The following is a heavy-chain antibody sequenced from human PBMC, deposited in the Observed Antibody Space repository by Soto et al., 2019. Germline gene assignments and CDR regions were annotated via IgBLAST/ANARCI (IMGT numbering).Heavy chain of an antibody. Sequence: EVQLLESGGGVVQPGGSLRLSCAASGFTFSSYAMSWVRQAPGKGLEWVSAISGRGGSTYYADSVKGRFTISRDNSKNTLDLQMNSLRAEDTAVYYCAPHLWFGELYYWGQGTLVTVSS. J-gene: IGHJ4*02. CDR3: APHLWFGELYY. CDR2: ISGRGGST. CDR1: GFTFSSYA. D-gene: IGHD3-10*01. V-gene: IGHV3-23*01.